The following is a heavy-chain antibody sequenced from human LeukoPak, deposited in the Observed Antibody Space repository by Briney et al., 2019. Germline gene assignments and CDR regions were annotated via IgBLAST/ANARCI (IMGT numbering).Heavy chain of an antibody. Sequence: PSETLSLTCAVYGESFTGYSWTWLRQAPGMGLEWIGEINYSGTTNYNPSLKSRVTISIDTSKNQFSLKLSSVTAADTAVYYCARIVVIPASWFDPWGQGTLVTVSS. D-gene: IGHD2-2*01. V-gene: IGHV4-34*01. J-gene: IGHJ5*02. CDR2: INYSGTT. CDR3: ARIVVIPASWFDP. CDR1: GESFTGYS.